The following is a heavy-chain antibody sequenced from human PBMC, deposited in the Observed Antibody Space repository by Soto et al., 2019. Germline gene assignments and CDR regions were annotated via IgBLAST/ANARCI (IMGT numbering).Heavy chain of an antibody. V-gene: IGHV3-15*07. CDR2: IKSKAHGGTT. CDR3: ASYRDSSGLRRYNC. D-gene: IGHD3-22*01. CDR1: DFILSDAW. J-gene: IGHJ4*02. Sequence: EVQLEESGGVLIKPGESLTLSCAASDFILSDAWMKWVRQAPGKGLEWVGRIKSKAHGGTTDYAAPLKGRFTILRDDSKNTLYLQMNSLQTEDTAMYYCASYRDSSGLRRYNCCGQGAMVTVSS.